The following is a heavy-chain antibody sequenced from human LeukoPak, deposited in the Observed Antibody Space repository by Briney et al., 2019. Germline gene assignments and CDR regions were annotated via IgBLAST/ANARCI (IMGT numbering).Heavy chain of an antibody. J-gene: IGHJ4*02. CDR1: GGSLSDYY. V-gene: IGHV4-34*01. D-gene: IGHD3-22*01. CDR2: INHGGSP. CDR3: ARGLKHHYESSGSYLYNFDC. Sequence: SGSLSLTCAEQGGSLSDYYWSWIRQRPGKGRWWGGEINHGGSPNYNPSPTSRVSTTRDTSNNQFSLKLSSVTAPDTAVYYCARGLKHHYESSGSYLYNFDCWGQGSLVTVSS.